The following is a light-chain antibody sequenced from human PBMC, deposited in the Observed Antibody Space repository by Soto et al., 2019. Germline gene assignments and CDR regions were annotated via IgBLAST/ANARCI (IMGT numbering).Light chain of an antibody. CDR2: AAS. CDR3: QQRGGSPPTWT. V-gene: IGKV3-20*01. J-gene: IGKJ1*01. CDR1: QSVRSSY. Sequence: EIVLTQSPDTLSLSPGESATLSCRASQSVRSSYLAWYQQTPGQTPRLLIYAASSRATGIPDRFSGSGSGTDFTLTISRLEPEDFAVYYCQQRGGSPPTWTFGQGTKVDIK.